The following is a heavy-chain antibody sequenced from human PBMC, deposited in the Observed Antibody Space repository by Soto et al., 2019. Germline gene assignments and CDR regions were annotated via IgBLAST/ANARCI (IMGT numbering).Heavy chain of an antibody. CDR2: IYYSGNT. D-gene: IGHD6-13*01. Sequence: SETLSLTCTVSGGSLGSSGYYWGWIRQSPGKGLEWIGNIYYSGNTFYNPSLKSRVTISVDTSKNQIYLHLSAVTAADTAIFYCASIAAPGTTHFDFGGQGTLVTVSS. CDR3: ASIAAPGTTHFDF. CDR1: GGSLGSSGYY. J-gene: IGHJ4*02. V-gene: IGHV4-39*01.